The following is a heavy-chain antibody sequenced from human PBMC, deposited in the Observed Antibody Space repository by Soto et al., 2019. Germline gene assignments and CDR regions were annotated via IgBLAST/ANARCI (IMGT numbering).Heavy chain of an antibody. CDR1: GDSVSSNSAA. CDR2: TYYRSKWYN. Sequence: SQTLSLTCAISGDSVSSNSAAWNWIRQSPSRGLEWLGRTYYRSKWYNDYAVSVKSRITINPDTSKNQFSLQLNSVTPEDTAVYYCAREGSSGWYYYYYGMDVWGQGTTVTVSS. J-gene: IGHJ6*02. V-gene: IGHV6-1*01. CDR3: AREGSSGWYYYYYGMDV. D-gene: IGHD6-19*01.